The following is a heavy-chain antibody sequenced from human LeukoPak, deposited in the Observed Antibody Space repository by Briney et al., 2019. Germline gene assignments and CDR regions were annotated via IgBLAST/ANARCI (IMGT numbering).Heavy chain of an antibody. Sequence: GGSLRLSCAASGFTFDDYAMHWVRQAPGKGLEWVSGISWNSGSTGYADSVEGRFTISRDNAKNSLYLQMNSLRAEDMALYYCAKDMYSSGYDAFDIWGQGTMVTVSS. CDR2: ISWNSGST. J-gene: IGHJ3*02. D-gene: IGHD6-19*01. CDR1: GFTFDDYA. V-gene: IGHV3-9*03. CDR3: AKDMYSSGYDAFDI.